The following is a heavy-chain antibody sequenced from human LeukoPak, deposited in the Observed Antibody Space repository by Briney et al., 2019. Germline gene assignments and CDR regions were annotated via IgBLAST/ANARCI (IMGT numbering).Heavy chain of an antibody. Sequence: SETLSLTCTVPGGSISSYYWSWIRQPPGKGLEWIGYIYYSGSTNYNPSLKSRLTISVDTSKNQFSLKLSSVTAADTAVYYCARDLAAAGTVDIWGQGTMVTVSS. CDR1: GGSISSYY. CDR2: IYYSGST. V-gene: IGHV4-59*01. CDR3: ARDLAAAGTVDI. D-gene: IGHD6-13*01. J-gene: IGHJ3*02.